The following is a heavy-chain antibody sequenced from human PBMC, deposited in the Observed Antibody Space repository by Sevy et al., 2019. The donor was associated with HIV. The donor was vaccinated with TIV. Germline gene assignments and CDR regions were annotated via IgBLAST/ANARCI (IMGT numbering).Heavy chain of an antibody. CDR1: GYSFTSYW. J-gene: IGHJ6*03. V-gene: IGHV5-51*01. CDR2: IYPGDSDT. Sequence: GESLKISCKGSGYSFTSYWIGWVRQMPGKGLEWMGIIYPGDSDTRYSPSFQGQVTISADKSISTAYLQWSSLKASDTAMHYCARIVRGCSSTSCFYYYMDVWGKGTTVTVSS. D-gene: IGHD2-2*01. CDR3: ARIVRGCSSTSCFYYYMDV.